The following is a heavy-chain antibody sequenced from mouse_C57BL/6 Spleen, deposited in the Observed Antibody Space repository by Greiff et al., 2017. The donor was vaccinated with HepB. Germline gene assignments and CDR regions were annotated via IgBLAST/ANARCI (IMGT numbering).Heavy chain of an antibody. D-gene: IGHD1-1*01. CDR3: ARGGYYYGSNGYFDV. V-gene: IGHV1-50*01. Sequence: QVQLQQPGAELVKPGASVKLSCKASGYTFTSYWMQWVKQRPGQGLEWIGEIDPSDSYTNYNQKFKGKATLTVDTSSSTAYMQLSSLTSEDSAVYYCARGGYYYGSNGYFDVWGTGTTVTVSS. CDR2: IDPSDSYT. CDR1: GYTFTSYW. J-gene: IGHJ1*03.